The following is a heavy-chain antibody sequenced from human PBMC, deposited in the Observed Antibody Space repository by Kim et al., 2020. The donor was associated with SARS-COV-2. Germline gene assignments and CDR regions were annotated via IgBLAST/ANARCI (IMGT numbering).Heavy chain of an antibody. V-gene: IGHV1-24*01. J-gene: IGHJ1*01. D-gene: IGHD3-10*01. CDR2: FDPEDGET. CDR1: GYTLTELS. Sequence: ASVKVSCKVSGYTLTELSMHWVRQAPGKGLEWMGGFDPEDGETIYAQKFQGRVTMTEDTSTDTAYMELSSLRSEDTAVYYCATQESTMVRGVISSRYFQHWGQGTLVTVSS. CDR3: ATQESTMVRGVISSRYFQH.